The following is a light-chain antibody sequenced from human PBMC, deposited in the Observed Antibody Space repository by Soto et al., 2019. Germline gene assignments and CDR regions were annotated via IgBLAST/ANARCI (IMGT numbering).Light chain of an antibody. J-gene: IGKJ2*01. CDR1: QSVSSSY. CDR3: HQYGSSPPYT. V-gene: IGKV3-20*01. Sequence: EVVLTQSPGTLSLSPGERATLSCTASQSVSSSYLAWYQQKPGQAPRLLIYGASSRATGIPDRFSGSGSGPDFTLTISSLEPEDFSVYYCHQYGSSPPYTFGQGTKLQIK. CDR2: GAS.